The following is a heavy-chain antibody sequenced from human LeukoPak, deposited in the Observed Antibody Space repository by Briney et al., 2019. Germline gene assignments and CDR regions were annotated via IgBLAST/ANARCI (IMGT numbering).Heavy chain of an antibody. CDR3: SGGGETYYFDY. J-gene: IGHJ4*02. V-gene: IGHV3-30-3*01. CDR1: GFTFSSYA. D-gene: IGHD2-15*01. CDR2: ISYDGSNK. Sequence: GGSLRLSCAASGFTFSSYAMHWVRQAPGKGLEWVAVISYDGSNKYYADSVKGRFTISRDNSKNTLYLRMNSLRAEDTAVYYCSGGGETYYFDYWGQRTLVAVSS.